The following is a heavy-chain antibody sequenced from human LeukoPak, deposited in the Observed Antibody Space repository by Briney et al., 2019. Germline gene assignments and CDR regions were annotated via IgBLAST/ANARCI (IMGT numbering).Heavy chain of an antibody. Sequence: PGGSLRLSCAASGFTFSSYPMSWVRQAPGGGLEWVSVISANSGATYYADSVKGRFTISRDNSKNTLYLQMNSLRAEDTAVYYCAKGPPGGSYGSEYFQHWGQGTLVTVSS. CDR3: AKGPPGGSYGSEYFQH. V-gene: IGHV3-23*01. CDR1: GFTFSSYP. D-gene: IGHD1-26*01. CDR2: ISANSGAT. J-gene: IGHJ1*01.